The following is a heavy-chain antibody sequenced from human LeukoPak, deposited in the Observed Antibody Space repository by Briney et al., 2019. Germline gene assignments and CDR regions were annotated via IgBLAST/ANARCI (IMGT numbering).Heavy chain of an antibody. CDR2: ISGSGGST. V-gene: IGHV3-23*01. J-gene: IGHJ4*02. Sequence: GESLKISCKGSGYSFTSYWIGWVRQAPGKGLEWVSAISGSGGSTYYADSVKGRFTISRDNSQNTLYLQMNSLRAEDTAVYYCAKDLLRNYYDSSGYNYWGQGTLVTVSS. CDR3: AKDLLRNYYDSSGYNY. CDR1: GYSFTSYW. D-gene: IGHD3-22*01.